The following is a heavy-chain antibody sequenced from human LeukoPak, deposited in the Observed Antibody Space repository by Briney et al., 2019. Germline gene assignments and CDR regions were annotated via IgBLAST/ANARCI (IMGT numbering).Heavy chain of an antibody. D-gene: IGHD3-10*01. CDR3: ARDFKDLLLGDYYYMDV. Sequence: PSETLSLTCTVSGYSISSGYYWGWIRQPPGKGLEWIGSIYHSGSTSYNPSLKSRVTISGDTSKNQFSLKLSSVTAADTAVYYCARDFKDLLLGDYYYMDVWGKGTTVTVSS. J-gene: IGHJ6*03. CDR1: GYSISSGYY. CDR2: IYHSGST. V-gene: IGHV4-38-2*02.